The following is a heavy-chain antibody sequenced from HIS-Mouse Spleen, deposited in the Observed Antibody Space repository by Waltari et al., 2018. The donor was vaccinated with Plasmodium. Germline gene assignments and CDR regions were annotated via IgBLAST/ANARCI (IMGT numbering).Heavy chain of an antibody. D-gene: IGHD6-6*01. Sequence: QVTLRESGPALVKPTQTLTLPCTFSGFSLRTSGMCVSWIRQPPVKALDWLARIAWDDDKYYSTTMKSRITISKDTSKNLLVLTMTNMDPVDTATYYCARTTYSISSAKYYYYDTHVWGQATTVTGSS. CDR2: IAWDDDK. V-gene: IGHV2-70*15. J-gene: IGHJ6*02. CDR3: ARTTYSISSAKYYYYDTHV. CDR1: GFSLRTSGMC.